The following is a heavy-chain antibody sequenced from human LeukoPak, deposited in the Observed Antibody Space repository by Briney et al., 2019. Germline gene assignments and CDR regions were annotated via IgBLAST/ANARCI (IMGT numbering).Heavy chain of an antibody. J-gene: IGHJ4*02. CDR1: GFTFSDAW. CDR2: IKTKGEGGTV. V-gene: IGHV3-15*01. CDR3: MSDLDN. Sequence: GGSLRLSCATSGFTFSDAWMTWVRQAQGKGLEWVGRIKTKGEGGTVDYAAPVKGRFTISRDDSKNTFYLQMNSLKTEDTAMYYCMSDLDNWGQGTPVTVSS.